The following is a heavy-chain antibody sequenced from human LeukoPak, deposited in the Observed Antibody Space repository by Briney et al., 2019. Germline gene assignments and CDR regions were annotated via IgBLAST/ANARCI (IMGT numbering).Heavy chain of an antibody. CDR3: ARALRPGSYHNWFDP. D-gene: IGHD3-10*01. V-gene: IGHV3-21*03. J-gene: IGHJ5*02. CDR1: GFTLSSYS. Sequence: NPPRSLRPSCAASGFTLSSYSMNWVRPAAGKWLEWVASILSSSSYIYYADSVKGRLTLSRDNAKNSLYRQMNSQRAEDRAVYYCARALRPGSYHNWFDPWGQGTLVTVSS. CDR2: ILSSSSYI.